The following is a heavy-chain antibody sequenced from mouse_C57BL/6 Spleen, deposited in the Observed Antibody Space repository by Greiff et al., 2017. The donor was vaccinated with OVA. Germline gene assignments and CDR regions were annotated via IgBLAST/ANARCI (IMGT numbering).Heavy chain of an antibody. CDR3: ARGGYGPSYAMDY. CDR1: GYTFTSYW. Sequence: QVQLQQPGAELVMPGASVKLSCKASGYTFTSYWMHWVKQRPGQGLEWIGEIDPSDSYTNYNQKFKGKSTLTVDKSSSTAYMQLSSLTSEDSAVYYCARGGYGPSYAMDYWGQGTSVTGSS. D-gene: IGHD1-2*01. CDR2: IDPSDSYT. V-gene: IGHV1-69*01. J-gene: IGHJ4*01.